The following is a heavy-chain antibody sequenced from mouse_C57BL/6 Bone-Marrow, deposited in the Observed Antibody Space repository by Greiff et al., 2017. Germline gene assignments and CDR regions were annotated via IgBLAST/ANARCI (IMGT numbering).Heavy chain of an antibody. CDR2: IYPGSGST. J-gene: IGHJ3*01. V-gene: IGHV1-55*01. Sequence: VQLQQSGAELARPGASVKLSCKASGYTFTSYGITWVKQRPGQGLEWIGDIYPGSGSTNYNEKFKSKATLTVDTSSSTAYMQLSSLTSEDSADYCGGRQGELAYWGQGTLVTVSA. CDR3: GRQGELAY. CDR1: GYTFTSYG.